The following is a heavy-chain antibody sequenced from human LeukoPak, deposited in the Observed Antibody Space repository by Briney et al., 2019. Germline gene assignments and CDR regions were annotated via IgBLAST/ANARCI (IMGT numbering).Heavy chain of an antibody. CDR1: GFTFSSYG. Sequence: QPGGSLRLSCAASGFTFSSYGMPWVRQVPGKGLEWVAVIASDGGMKYYADSMKGRFTISRDNSKNTLYLQVDSLRAEDTAVYYCAKEISVAGMFDYWGQGTLVTVSS. V-gene: IGHV3-30*18. D-gene: IGHD6-19*01. CDR2: IASDGGMK. CDR3: AKEISVAGMFDY. J-gene: IGHJ4*02.